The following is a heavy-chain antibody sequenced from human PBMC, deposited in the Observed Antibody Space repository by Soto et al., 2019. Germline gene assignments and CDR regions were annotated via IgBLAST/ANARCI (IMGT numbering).Heavy chain of an antibody. CDR2: ISQSGST. CDR1: GGAFSGYH. Sequence: SETLSLTCGVSGGAFSGYHWSWIRQAPGKGLEWIGGISQSGSTNYSPSLKSRVTMSVDTSKKQFSLKLSSVTAADTALYYCATRDSYYGMDFWGQGTTVTVSS. V-gene: IGHV4-34*01. CDR3: ATRDSYYGMDF. J-gene: IGHJ6*02.